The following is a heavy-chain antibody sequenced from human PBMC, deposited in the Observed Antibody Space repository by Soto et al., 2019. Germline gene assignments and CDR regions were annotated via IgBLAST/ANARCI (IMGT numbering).Heavy chain of an antibody. V-gene: IGHV4-30-4*02. CDR2: IYYSGST. CDR3: ASQGVVVPAAINY. J-gene: IGHJ4*02. Sequence: SETLSLTCTVSGGSISSGDYYWSWIRQPPGKGLEWIGYIYYSGSTYFNPSLKSRVTISVDTSKNQFSLKLSSVTAADTAVYYCASQGVVVPAAINYWGQGTLVTVSS. D-gene: IGHD2-2*01. CDR1: GGSISSGDYY.